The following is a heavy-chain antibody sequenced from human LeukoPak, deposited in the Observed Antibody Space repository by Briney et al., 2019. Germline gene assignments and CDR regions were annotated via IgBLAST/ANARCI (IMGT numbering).Heavy chain of an antibody. CDR2: ISYDGSNK. CDR3: ANVRGMDV. Sequence: PGRSLRLSCAASGFTFSSYGTHWVRQAPGKGLEWVAVISYDGSNKHYADSVKGRFTISRDNSKNTLYLQMNSLRAEDTAVYYCANVRGMDVWGQGTTVTVSS. J-gene: IGHJ6*02. V-gene: IGHV3-30*18. CDR1: GFTFSSYG.